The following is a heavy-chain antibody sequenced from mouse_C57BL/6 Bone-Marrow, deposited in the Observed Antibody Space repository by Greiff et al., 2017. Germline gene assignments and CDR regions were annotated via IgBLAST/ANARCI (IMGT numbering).Heavy chain of an antibody. J-gene: IGHJ4*01. CDR2: IRSKSNNYAT. D-gene: IGHD4-1*01. V-gene: IGHV10-1*01. Sequence: EAGGGLVQPKGSLKLSCAAFGFSFNTYAMNWVRQAPGKGLEWVARIRSKSNNYATYYADSVKDRFTISRDDSESILYLKMNNLKTEDTAVYYCVRLSGTVDYYALDYWGQGTSLTVSS. CDR1: GFSFNTYA. CDR3: VRLSGTVDYYALDY.